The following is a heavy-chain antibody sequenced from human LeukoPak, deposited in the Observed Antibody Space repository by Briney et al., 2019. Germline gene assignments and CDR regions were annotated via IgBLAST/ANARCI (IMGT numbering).Heavy chain of an antibody. D-gene: IGHD5-18*01. V-gene: IGHV4-61*01. J-gene: IGHJ6*02. CDR3: AREQEYSYGTGYYYGMDV. Sequence: SETLSLTCTVSGGSVSSGSYYWSWIRQPPGKGLEWIGYIYYSGSTNYNPSLKSRVTISVDTSKNQFSLKLSSVTAADTAVYCCAREQEYSYGTGYYYGMDVWGQGTTVTVSS. CDR2: IYYSGST. CDR1: GGSVSSGSYY.